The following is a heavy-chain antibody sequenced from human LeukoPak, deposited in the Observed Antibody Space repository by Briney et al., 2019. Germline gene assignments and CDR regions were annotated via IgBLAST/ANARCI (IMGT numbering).Heavy chain of an antibody. J-gene: IGHJ4*02. V-gene: IGHV1-2*02. CDR1: GYTFTGYY. CDR3: ASSIVGVATSDY. Sequence: ASVKVSCKASGYTFTGYYMHWVRQAPGQGLEWMGWIITNSGGTNYAQTFQGRVTMTRDTSISKAYVGLSRLRSYVTAVYYCASSIVGVATSDYWGQGALVTVSS. CDR2: IITNSGGT. D-gene: IGHD5-12*01.